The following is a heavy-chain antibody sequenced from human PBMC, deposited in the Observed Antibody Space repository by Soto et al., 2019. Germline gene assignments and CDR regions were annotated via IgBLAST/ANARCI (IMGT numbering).Heavy chain of an antibody. Sequence: GGSMRLSCAASGFTFDDYTMHWVRQAPGKGLEWVSLISWDGGSTYYADSVKGRFTISRDNSKNSLYLQMNSLRTEDTALYYCAKGAYYDILTGYYPNWFDPWGQGTLVTVSS. CDR3: AKGAYYDILTGYYPNWFDP. V-gene: IGHV3-43*01. J-gene: IGHJ5*02. CDR1: GFTFDDYT. D-gene: IGHD3-9*01. CDR2: ISWDGGST.